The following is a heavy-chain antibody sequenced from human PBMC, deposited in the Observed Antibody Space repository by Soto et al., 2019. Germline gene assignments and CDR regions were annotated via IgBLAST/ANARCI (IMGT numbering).Heavy chain of an antibody. Sequence: PSETLSLTCTVSGGSISSGGYYWSWIRQHPGKGLEWIGYIYYSGSTYYNPSLKSRVTISVDTSKNQFSLKLSSVTAADTAVYYCARGQSVLWFGDGNWFDPWGQGTLVTVSS. CDR3: ARGQSVLWFGDGNWFDP. J-gene: IGHJ5*02. CDR1: GGSISSGGYY. D-gene: IGHD3-10*01. CDR2: IYYSGST. V-gene: IGHV4-31*03.